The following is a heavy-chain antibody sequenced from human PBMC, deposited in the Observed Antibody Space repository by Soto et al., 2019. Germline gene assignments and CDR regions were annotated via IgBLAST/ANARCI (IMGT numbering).Heavy chain of an antibody. CDR2: IYYSGST. D-gene: IGHD6-19*01. J-gene: IGHJ4*02. CDR1: GGSISSGGYY. CDR3: AREGGIAVAAPEK. Sequence: QVQLQESGPGLVKPSQTLSLTCTVSGGSISSGGYYWSWIRQHPGKGLEWIGYIYYSGSTYYNPSLKVRVTIPVNPSKNHFPRRRSSGPAGDRAVYYWAREGGIAVAAPEKGGKGTLVPVPS. V-gene: IGHV4-31*03.